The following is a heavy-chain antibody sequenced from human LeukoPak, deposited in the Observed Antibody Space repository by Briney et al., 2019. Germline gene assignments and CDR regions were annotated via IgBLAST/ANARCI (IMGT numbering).Heavy chain of an antibody. V-gene: IGHV4-59*01. CDR1: GASISNYF. CDR2: IYHSRTT. CDR3: ARPRDYGGWFDP. D-gene: IGHD4-23*01. Sequence: SETLSLTCTVSGASISNYFWSWIRQPPGKGLDWIGYIYHSRTTGYNPSLKGRDTISVDTSKNQLSLTLSSVTAADTAVYYCARPRDYGGWFDPWGQGTLVTVSS. J-gene: IGHJ5*02.